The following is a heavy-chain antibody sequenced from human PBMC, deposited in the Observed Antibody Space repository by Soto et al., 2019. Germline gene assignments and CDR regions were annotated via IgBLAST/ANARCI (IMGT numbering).Heavy chain of an antibody. V-gene: IGHV3-23*01. J-gene: IGHJ6*02. CDR1: GFTFSSST. Sequence: GGSLRLSCAASGFTFSSSTMTWVCQAPGKGLEWVSAIIDSGGYTYYADSVKGRFTISRDNSKNTLYLQMNSLRAEDTALYYCAKETYYYYGMDVWGQGTTVTVSS. CDR2: IIDSGGYT. CDR3: AKETYYYYGMDV.